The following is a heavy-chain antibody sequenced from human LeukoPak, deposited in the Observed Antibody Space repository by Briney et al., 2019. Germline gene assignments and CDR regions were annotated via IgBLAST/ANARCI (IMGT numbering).Heavy chain of an antibody. CDR2: IHPGDSDT. J-gene: IGHJ4*02. V-gene: IGHV5-51*01. Sequence: GESLKISCKGSGYSFTNYWIGWVRQMPGKGLEWMGIIHPGDSDTRYSPSFQGQVTISADKSISTAYLQWSSLKASDTAMYYCARSEVPAAISLDYWGQGTLVTVSS. CDR3: ARSEVPAAISLDY. D-gene: IGHD2-2*02. CDR1: GYSFTNYW.